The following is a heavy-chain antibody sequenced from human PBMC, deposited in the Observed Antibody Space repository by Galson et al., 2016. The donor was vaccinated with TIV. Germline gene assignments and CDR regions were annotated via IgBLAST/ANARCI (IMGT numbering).Heavy chain of an antibody. Sequence: SETLSLTCTVSGYSISSGYYWGWIRQPPGKGLEWIGNIYHTGSTYSNPSLRSRLTMSVDTSKNQFSLIPNSVTAADTAVYYCARDCTSTTCHIYYYGMDVWGQGTTVTVSS. J-gene: IGHJ6*02. CDR2: IYHTGST. CDR1: GYSISSGYY. D-gene: IGHD2-2*02. CDR3: ARDCTSTTCHIYYYGMDV. V-gene: IGHV4-38-2*02.